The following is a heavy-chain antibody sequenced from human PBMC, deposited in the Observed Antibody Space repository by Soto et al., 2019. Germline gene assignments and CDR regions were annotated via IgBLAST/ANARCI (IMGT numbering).Heavy chain of an antibody. J-gene: IGHJ6*02. V-gene: IGHV1-18*01. CDR2: ISPYNGDT. Sequence: ASVKVSCKACGYTFTTYGISWVGQAPGQGLEWMGWISPYNGDTNYAQKFQGRVTMTTDTSTSTAYMDLRSLRSDDTAVYYCAKGATSWAYGMDVWGQGTTVTVSS. D-gene: IGHD1-26*01. CDR3: AKGATSWAYGMDV. CDR1: GYTFTTYG.